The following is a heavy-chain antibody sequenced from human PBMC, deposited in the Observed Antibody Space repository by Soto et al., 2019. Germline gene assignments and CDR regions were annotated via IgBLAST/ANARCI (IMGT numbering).Heavy chain of an antibody. CDR2: MNPNSGNN. J-gene: IGHJ3*02. CDR3: ARERSSGAFDI. CDR1: GYTFTSYD. Sequence: QVQLVQSGAEVKKPGASVKVSCKTSGYTFTSYDINWVRQATGQGLEWMGWMNPNSGNNAYAQKVTGRVTMTRNTSISTADMELSSLRSEDTAVYYCARERSSGAFDIWGQGTMVTVSS. V-gene: IGHV1-8*01. D-gene: IGHD1-26*01.